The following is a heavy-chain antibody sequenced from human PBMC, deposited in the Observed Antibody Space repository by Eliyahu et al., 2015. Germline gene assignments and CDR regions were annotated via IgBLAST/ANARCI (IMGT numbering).Heavy chain of an antibody. CDR2: ISTYNDNS. CDR1: GYTFTSYG. V-gene: IGHV1-18*01. Sequence: QVQLVQSGAEVKKPGASVKVSCKTSGYTFTSYGISWVRQAPGQGLEWGGWISTYNDNSNYAQKFQGRVIMTTDTSTTTAYMELRSLRSDDTAVYYCARIPDSSGWYGNYWGQGTLVTVSS. CDR3: ARIPDSSGWYGNY. J-gene: IGHJ4*02. D-gene: IGHD6-19*01.